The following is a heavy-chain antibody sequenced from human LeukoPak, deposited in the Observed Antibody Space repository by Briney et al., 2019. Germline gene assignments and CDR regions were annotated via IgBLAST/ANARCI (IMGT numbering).Heavy chain of an antibody. J-gene: IGHJ4*02. CDR2: SNAGNGNT. V-gene: IGHV1-3*02. D-gene: IGHD3-9*01. CDR3: ARAGYYDILTGYYYFDY. CDR1: GYTFTSYA. Sequence: ASVKVSFKASGYTFTSYAMHWVRQAPGQRLEWMGWSNAGNGNTKYSQEFQGRVTITRYTSASTAYMELSRLRSEDMAVYYCARAGYYDILTGYYYFDYWGQGTLVTVSS.